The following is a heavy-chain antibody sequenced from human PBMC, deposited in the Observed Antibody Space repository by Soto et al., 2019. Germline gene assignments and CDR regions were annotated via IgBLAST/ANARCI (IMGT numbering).Heavy chain of an antibody. CDR2: IYYSGST. Sequence: SETLSLTCTVSGGSISSSSYYWGWIRQPPGKGLEWIGSIYYSGSTYYNPSLKSRVTISVDTSKNQFSLKLSSVTAADTAVYYCARAGDIVVVVAATPGVWFDPWGQGTLVTVSS. D-gene: IGHD2-15*01. CDR1: GGSISSSSYY. J-gene: IGHJ5*02. CDR3: ARAGDIVVVVAATPGVWFDP. V-gene: IGHV4-39*01.